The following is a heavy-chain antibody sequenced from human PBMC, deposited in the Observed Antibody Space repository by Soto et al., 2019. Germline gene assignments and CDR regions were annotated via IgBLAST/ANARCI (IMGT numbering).Heavy chain of an antibody. CDR3: ARGGFDP. CDR2: ISCSSSSI. D-gene: IGHD3-10*01. Sequence: GGSLRLSCAASGFTFSSYAMSWVRQAPGKGLKWVSYISCSSSSIYYEDYVKGRFTISRDNAKNSLYLKMNSLRDEDTAVYYCARGGFDPWGQGTLVTVSS. V-gene: IGHV3-48*02. CDR1: GFTFSSYA. J-gene: IGHJ5*02.